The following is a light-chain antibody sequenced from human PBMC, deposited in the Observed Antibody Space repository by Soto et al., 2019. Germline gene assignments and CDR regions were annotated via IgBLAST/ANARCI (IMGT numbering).Light chain of an antibody. CDR1: QDISSF. CDR3: QQYDNYPLT. V-gene: IGKV1-33*01. CDR2: DAS. J-gene: IGKJ4*01. Sequence: DIQMTQSPASLSASVGDRVTITCQASQDISSFLNWYQQKPGKAPKFLISDASNLETGVPSRFSGSGSGTDFTFSIASLQPEDIATYYCQQYDNYPLTFGGGTKVDXK.